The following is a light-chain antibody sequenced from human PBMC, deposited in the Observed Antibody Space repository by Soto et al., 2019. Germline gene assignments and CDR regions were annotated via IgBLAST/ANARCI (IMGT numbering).Light chain of an antibody. J-gene: IGKJ5*01. V-gene: IGKV1-39*01. CDR2: HSS. CDR3: QHTYTTPIT. CDR1: QSISTY. Sequence: DIQMTQSPSSLSASVGDRVTITCRASQSISTYLNWYQQKPGKAPKLLIYHSSTLQSGVPSRFSGSGPGTDFTLTISSLQPEDFATYYCQHTYTTPITFGQGTRLEIK.